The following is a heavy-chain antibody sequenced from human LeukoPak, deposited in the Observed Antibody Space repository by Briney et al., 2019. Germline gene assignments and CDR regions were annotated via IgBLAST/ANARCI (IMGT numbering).Heavy chain of an antibody. V-gene: IGHV4-39*07. Sequence: SETLSLTCTVSGGSISSSSYYWGWIRQPPGKGLEWIGSIFYSGSTYFNPSLKTRVAISVDTSKSQFSLKLSSVTAADTAVYYCARDGSGIVVVPAAAFDIWGQGTMVTVSS. CDR3: ARDGSGIVVVPAAAFDI. D-gene: IGHD2-2*01. J-gene: IGHJ3*02. CDR2: IFYSGST. CDR1: GGSISSSSYY.